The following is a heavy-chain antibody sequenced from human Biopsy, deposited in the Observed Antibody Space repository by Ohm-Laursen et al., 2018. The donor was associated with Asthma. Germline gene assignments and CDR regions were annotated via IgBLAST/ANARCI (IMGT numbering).Heavy chain of an antibody. CDR1: GFTFRSYA. CDR2: GGSYYDGGLK. J-gene: IGHJ4*02. V-gene: IGHV3-30-3*01. D-gene: IGHD3-3*01. Sequence: SLRLSCAASGFTFRSYAMHWVRQAPGKGLEWVAAGGSYYDGGLKYYADSVNGRFTVSRDDSKNTLYLQINSLRPDDTAVYYCARDVMEWYLPAFDFWGQGTLVTVSS. CDR3: ARDVMEWYLPAFDF.